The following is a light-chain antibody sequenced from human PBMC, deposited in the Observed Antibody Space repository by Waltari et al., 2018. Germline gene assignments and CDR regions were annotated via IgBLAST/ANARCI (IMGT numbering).Light chain of an antibody. CDR3: QQYNSFPIT. V-gene: IGKV1-5*03. CDR1: QSISTW. Sequence: DIQMTQSPATLSASVGDRVTLTCRASQSISTWVAWYQQKPGKSPNLLIYESSSLESGVPSRFSGSGSVTEFTLTISGLQPDDFATYYCQQYNSFPITFGPGTRLEIK. J-gene: IGKJ5*01. CDR2: ESS.